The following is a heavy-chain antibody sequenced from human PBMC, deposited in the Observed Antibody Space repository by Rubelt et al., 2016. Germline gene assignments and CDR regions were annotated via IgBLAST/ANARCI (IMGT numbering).Heavy chain of an antibody. CDR3: ARGNYYYGMDV. J-gene: IGHJ6*02. V-gene: IGHV3-66*01. CDR2: IYSGGST. Sequence: EVQLVESGGGLVQPGGSLRLSCAASGFTVSSNYMSWVRQAPGKRLEWVSVIYSGGSTYYADSVKGRFTISRDNSKNTLYLQMNSVRAEDTAVYYCARGNYYYGMDVWGQGTTVTVSS. CDR1: GFTVSSNY.